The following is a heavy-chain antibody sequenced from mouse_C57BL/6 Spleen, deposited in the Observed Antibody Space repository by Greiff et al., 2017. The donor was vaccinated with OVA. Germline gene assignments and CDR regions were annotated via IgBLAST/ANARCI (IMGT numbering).Heavy chain of an antibody. CDR2: IYPGGGGT. D-gene: IGHD1-1*01. CDR1: GYAFSSYW. CDR3: AREGGYYYGSSYGDY. V-gene: IGHV1-80*01. Sequence: VQGVESGAELVKPGASVKISCKASGYAFSSYWMNWVKQRPGKGLEWIGQIYPGGGGTNYNGKFKGKATLTADKSSSTAYMQLSSLTSEDSAVDLCAREGGYYYGSSYGDYWGQGTTLTVSS. J-gene: IGHJ2*01.